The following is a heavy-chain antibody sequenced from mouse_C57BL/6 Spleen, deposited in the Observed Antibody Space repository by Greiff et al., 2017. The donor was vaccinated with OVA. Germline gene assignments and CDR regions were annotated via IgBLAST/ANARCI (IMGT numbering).Heavy chain of an antibody. V-gene: IGHV1-9*01. CDR1: GYTFTGYW. CDR3: ARWGDYDYTWFAY. Sequence: QVQLQQSGAELMKPGASVKLSCKATGYTFTGYWIEWVKQRPGHGLEWIGEILPGSGSTNYNEKFKGKATLTADTSSNTAYMHLSSLTTEDSAIYYCARWGDYDYTWFAYWGQGTLVTVSA. D-gene: IGHD2-4*01. J-gene: IGHJ3*01. CDR2: ILPGSGST.